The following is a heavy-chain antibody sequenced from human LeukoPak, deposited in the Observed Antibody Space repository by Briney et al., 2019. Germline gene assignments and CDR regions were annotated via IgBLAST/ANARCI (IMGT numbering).Heavy chain of an antibody. J-gene: IGHJ4*02. Sequence: GGSLRPSCAASGFTFSNHAMNWVRQAPGKGLEWVTTISGSGGSTYYADSVKGRFTISRDNSKKTLYLQMNSLRAEDTAVYYCAKDLGPLVNFDYWGQGTLVTVSS. CDR2: ISGSGGST. V-gene: IGHV3-23*01. D-gene: IGHD6-6*01. CDR3: AKDLGPLVNFDY. CDR1: GFTFSNHA.